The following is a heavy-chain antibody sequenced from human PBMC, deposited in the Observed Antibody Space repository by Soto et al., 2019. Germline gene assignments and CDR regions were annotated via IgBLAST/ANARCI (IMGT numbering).Heavy chain of an antibody. J-gene: IGHJ3*02. Sequence: GGSLRLSCAASGFTFSSYAMSWVRQAPGKGLEWVSAISGSGGSTYYADSVKGRFTISRDNSKNTLYLQMNSLRAEDTAVYYCARNCDHCSGGSRRISDIWGQGTMVTVSS. CDR2: ISGSGGST. CDR1: GFTFSSYA. V-gene: IGHV3-23*01. D-gene: IGHD2-15*01. CDR3: ARNCDHCSGGSRRISDI.